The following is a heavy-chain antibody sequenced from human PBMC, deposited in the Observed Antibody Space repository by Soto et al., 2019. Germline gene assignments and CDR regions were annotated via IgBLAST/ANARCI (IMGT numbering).Heavy chain of an antibody. Sequence: ASVKVSCKASGGTFSSYAISWVRQAPGQGLEWMGGIIPIFGTANYAQKFQGRVTITADESTSTAYMELSSLRSDDTAVYYCASNYDILTGYYRIDDRGQGTLVTVSS. J-gene: IGHJ4*02. CDR2: IIPIFGTA. V-gene: IGHV1-69*13. D-gene: IGHD3-9*01. CDR1: GGTFSSYA. CDR3: ASNYDILTGYYRIDD.